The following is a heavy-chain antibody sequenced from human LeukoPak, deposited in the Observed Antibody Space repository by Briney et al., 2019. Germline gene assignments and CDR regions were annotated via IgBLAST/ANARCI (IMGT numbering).Heavy chain of an antibody. J-gene: IGHJ4*02. CDR1: GFTFGDYA. Sequence: AGGSLRLSCTASGFTFGDYAMSWVRQAPGKGLEWVGFIRSKAYGGTTEYAASVKGRFTISRDDSKSIAYLQMNSLKTEDTAVYYCTRGSSSGWYWTYYFDHWGQGTLVTVSS. CDR2: IRSKAYGGTT. D-gene: IGHD6-19*01. CDR3: TRGSSSGWYWTYYFDH. V-gene: IGHV3-49*04.